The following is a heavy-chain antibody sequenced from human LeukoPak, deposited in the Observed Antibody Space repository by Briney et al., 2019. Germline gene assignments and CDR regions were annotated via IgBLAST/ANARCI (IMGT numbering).Heavy chain of an antibody. Sequence: GASVKVSCKASGYSFTSYGISWVRQAPGQGLEWMGWISGYNGNTNYAQKVQGRVTMTTDTSTSTAYMELRSLKSDDTAVYYCARAKYGDLLSPWGQGTLVTVSS. V-gene: IGHV1-18*04. CDR3: ARAKYGDLLSP. D-gene: IGHD4-17*01. CDR1: GYSFTSYG. CDR2: ISGYNGNT. J-gene: IGHJ5*02.